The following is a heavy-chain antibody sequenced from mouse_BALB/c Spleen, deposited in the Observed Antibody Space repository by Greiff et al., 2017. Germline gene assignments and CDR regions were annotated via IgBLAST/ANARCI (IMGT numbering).Heavy chain of an antibody. CDR2: ILPGSGST. Sequence: VQLQQSGAELMKPGASVKISCKATGYTFSSYWIEWVKQRPGHGLEWIGEILPGSGSTNYNEKFKGKATFTADTSSNTAYMQLSSLTSEDSAVYYCARPTVVAGYAMDYWGQGTSVTSPQ. J-gene: IGHJ4*01. CDR1: GYTFSSYW. CDR3: ARPTVVAGYAMDY. D-gene: IGHD1-1*01. V-gene: IGHV1-9*01.